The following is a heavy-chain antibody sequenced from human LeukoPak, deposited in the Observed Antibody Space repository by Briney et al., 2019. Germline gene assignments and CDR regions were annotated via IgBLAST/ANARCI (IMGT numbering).Heavy chain of an antibody. CDR2: ISWNSGSI. CDR3: AKSSGLTSGYYLNHYYYGMDV. J-gene: IGHJ6*02. CDR1: GFTFDDYA. V-gene: IGHV3-9*01. D-gene: IGHD3-22*01. Sequence: GGSLRLSCAASGFTFDDYAMHWVRQAPGKGLEWVSGISWNSGSIGYADSVKGRFTISRDNAKNSLYLQMNSLRAEDTALYYCAKSSGLTSGYYLNHYYYGMDVWGQGTTVTVSS.